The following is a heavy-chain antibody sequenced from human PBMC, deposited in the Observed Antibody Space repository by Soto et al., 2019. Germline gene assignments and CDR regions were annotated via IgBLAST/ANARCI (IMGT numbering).Heavy chain of an antibody. D-gene: IGHD1-26*01. CDR2: ISSNGGPT. CDR3: GGYSGDGIWS. J-gene: IGHJ5*02. CDR1: GFTFSSYS. Sequence: EVQLVESGGGLVQPGGSLRLSCAASGFTFSSYSMHWVRQAPGKGLEYVSAISSNGGPTSYANSVKGRFTISRDNSKTMLYLQMGSLRAEDMAVYYCGGYSGDGIWSWGQGTLVTVSS. V-gene: IGHV3-64*01.